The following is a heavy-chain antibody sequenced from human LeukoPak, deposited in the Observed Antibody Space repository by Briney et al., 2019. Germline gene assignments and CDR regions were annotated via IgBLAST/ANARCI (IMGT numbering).Heavy chain of an antibody. J-gene: IGHJ6*02. CDR2: IWYDGSNK. D-gene: IGHD1-26*01. V-gene: IGHV3-33*01. CDR3: ARAGGSYYPYFYYGMDV. CDR1: GFTFSSYG. Sequence: GRSLRLSCAASGFTFSSYGMHWVRQAPGKGLEWVAVIWYDGSNKYYADSVKGRFTISRDNSKNTMDLEMNSLRAEDTAVYYCARAGGSYYPYFYYGMDVWGQGTAVTVSS.